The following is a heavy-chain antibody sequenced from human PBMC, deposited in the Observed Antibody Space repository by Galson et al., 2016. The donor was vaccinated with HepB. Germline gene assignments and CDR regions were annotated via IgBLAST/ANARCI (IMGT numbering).Heavy chain of an antibody. CDR2: IRSKAFGGTT. CDR3: ARDLRGDY. CDR1: GFTFGDFA. V-gene: IGHV3-49*03. J-gene: IGHJ4*02. Sequence: SLRLSCAASGFTFGDFALTWFRQAPGRGLEWLGFIRSKAFGGTTDYAASVKGRFTISRDDSKSIAYLQMNSLKTEDTAMYYCARDLRGDYWGQGTRVTVSS.